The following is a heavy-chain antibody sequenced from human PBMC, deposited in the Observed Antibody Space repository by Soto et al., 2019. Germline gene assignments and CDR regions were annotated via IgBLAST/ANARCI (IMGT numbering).Heavy chain of an antibody. CDR3: ARAYEKAAFDI. J-gene: IGHJ3*02. V-gene: IGHV4-34*01. CDR1: GGSFSGYY. D-gene: IGHD5-12*01. Sequence: SETLSLTCAVYGGSFSGYYWSWICQPPGKGLEWIGEINHSGSTNYNPSLKSRVTISVDTSKNQFSLKLSSVTAADTAVYYCARAYEKAAFDIWGQGTMVTVSS. CDR2: INHSGST.